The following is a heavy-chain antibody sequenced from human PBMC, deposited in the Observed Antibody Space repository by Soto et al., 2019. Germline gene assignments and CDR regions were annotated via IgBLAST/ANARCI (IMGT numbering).Heavy chain of an antibody. CDR3: ARVSRYYYGSARYGDY. V-gene: IGHV3-11*01. Sequence: GGSLRLSCAASGFTFSDYYMSWIRQAPGKGLEWVSYISSSGSTIYYADSVKGRFTISRDNAKNSLYLQMNSLRAEDTAVYYCARVSRYYYGSARYGDYWGQGTLVTVSS. CDR1: GFTFSDYY. J-gene: IGHJ4*02. D-gene: IGHD3-10*01. CDR2: ISSSGSTI.